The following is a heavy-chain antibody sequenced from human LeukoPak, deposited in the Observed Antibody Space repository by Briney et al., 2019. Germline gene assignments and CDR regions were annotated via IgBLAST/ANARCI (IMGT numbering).Heavy chain of an antibody. V-gene: IGHV3-53*01. CDR1: GFTFSSYA. D-gene: IGHD3-3*01. CDR2: IYSGGGT. Sequence: GGSLRLSCAASGFTFSSYAMSWVRQAPGKGLEWVSVIYSGGGTYYADSVKGRFTISRDNSKNTLYLQMNSLRAEDTAVYYCARGTGYYDFWSGYTAYYFDYWGQGTLVTVSS. J-gene: IGHJ4*02. CDR3: ARGTGYYDFWSGYTAYYFDY.